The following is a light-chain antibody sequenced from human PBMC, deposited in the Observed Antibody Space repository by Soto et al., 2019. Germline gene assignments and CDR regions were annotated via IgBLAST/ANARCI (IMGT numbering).Light chain of an antibody. CDR3: SSYTSSNTEV. V-gene: IGLV2-14*03. J-gene: IGLJ1*01. Sequence: QSVLTQPASVSGSPGQSTTISCTGTSSDVGSYNYVSWYQHHPGKAPKLIIYDVSDRPSGVSNRFSASKSGNTASLTISGLQAEDEADYYCSSYTSSNTEVFGTGTKVTVL. CDR1: SSDVGSYNY. CDR2: DVS.